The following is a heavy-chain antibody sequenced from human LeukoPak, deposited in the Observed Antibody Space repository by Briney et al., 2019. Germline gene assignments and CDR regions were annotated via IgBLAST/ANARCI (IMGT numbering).Heavy chain of an antibody. D-gene: IGHD2-2*02. CDR1: GFTFSSYS. V-gene: IGHV3-48*01. CDR2: ISSSSTI. J-gene: IGHJ4*02. CDR3: ARVPCSSTSCYRGGFDY. Sequence: GGSLRLSCAASGFTFSSYSMNWVRQAPGKGLEWVSYISSSSTIYYADSVKGRFTISRDNSKNTLYLQMNSLRAEDTAVYYCARVPCSSTSCYRGGFDYWGQGTLVTVSS.